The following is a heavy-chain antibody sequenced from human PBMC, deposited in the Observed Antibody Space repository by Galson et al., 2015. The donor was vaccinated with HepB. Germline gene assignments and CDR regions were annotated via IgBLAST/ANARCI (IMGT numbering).Heavy chain of an antibody. CDR3: ARDIAIQLWSSYYYYMDV. J-gene: IGHJ6*03. CDR1: GGSTNSNPYY. CDR2: IYPSGTT. V-gene: IGHV4-61*02. D-gene: IGHD5-18*01. Sequence: TLSLTCTVSGGSTNSNPYYWSWIRQPAGKGLEWIGRIYPSGTTYYNPSLKSRVTMSVDTSKNQFSLNLSSVTAADTAVYYCARDIAIQLWSSYYYYMDVWGKGTTVTVSS.